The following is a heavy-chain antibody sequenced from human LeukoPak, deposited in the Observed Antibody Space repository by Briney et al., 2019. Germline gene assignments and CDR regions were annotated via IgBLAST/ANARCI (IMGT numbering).Heavy chain of an antibody. D-gene: IGHD1-26*01. CDR1: GFTFSISA. Sequence: AGGSLRLSCAASGFTFSISAMNWVRQVPGKGLEWVSYISSSSSTIYYADSVKGRFTISRDNAKNSLYLQMNSLRAEDTAIYYCARDRLMYSGSYPFDYWGQGTLVTVSS. J-gene: IGHJ4*02. V-gene: IGHV3-48*01. CDR2: ISSSSSTI. CDR3: ARDRLMYSGSYPFDY.